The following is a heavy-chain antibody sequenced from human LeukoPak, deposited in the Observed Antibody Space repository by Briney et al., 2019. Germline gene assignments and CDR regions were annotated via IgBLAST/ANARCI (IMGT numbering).Heavy chain of an antibody. CDR2: ISSSSSYI. Sequence: GGSLRLSCAASGFTFSSYSMNWVRQAPGKGLEWVSSISSSSSYIYYADSVKGRFTISRDNAKNSLYLQMNSLRAEDTAVYYCARAVGVNTAMVLDYWGQGTLVTVSS. CDR1: GFTFSSYS. J-gene: IGHJ4*02. CDR3: ARAVGVNTAMVLDY. D-gene: IGHD5-18*01. V-gene: IGHV3-21*01.